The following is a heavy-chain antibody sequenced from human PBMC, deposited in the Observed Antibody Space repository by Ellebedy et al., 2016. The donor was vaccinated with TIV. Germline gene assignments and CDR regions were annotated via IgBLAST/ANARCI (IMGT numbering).Heavy chain of an antibody. D-gene: IGHD4-23*01. CDR1: GFTVSSNYA. V-gene: IGHV3-23*01. Sequence: GGSLRLSCAASGFTVSSNYAMSWVRQAPGKGLEWVSTISGSAITTYYADSVKGRFTISRENSKNTLYLQMNSLRAEDTAVYYCAKPFSGVLTPSLFDYWGQGTLVTVSS. J-gene: IGHJ4*02. CDR3: AKPFSGVLTPSLFDY. CDR2: ISGSAITT.